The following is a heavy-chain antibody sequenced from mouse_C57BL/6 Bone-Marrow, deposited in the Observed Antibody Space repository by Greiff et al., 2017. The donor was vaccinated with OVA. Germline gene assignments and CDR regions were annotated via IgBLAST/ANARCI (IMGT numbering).Heavy chain of an antibody. CDR3: ARGGYDQRYAMDY. CDR2: IYPRSGNT. V-gene: IGHV1-81*01. D-gene: IGHD2-3*01. CDR1: GYTFTSYG. J-gene: IGHJ4*01. Sequence: LQESGAELARPGASVKLSCKASGYTFTSYGISWVKQRTGQGLEWIGEIYPRSGNTYYNEKFKGKATLTADKSSSTAYMELRSLTSEDSAVYFCARGGYDQRYAMDYWGQGTSVTVSS.